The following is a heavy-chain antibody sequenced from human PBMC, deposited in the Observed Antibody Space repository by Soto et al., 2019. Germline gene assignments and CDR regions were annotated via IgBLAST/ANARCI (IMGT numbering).Heavy chain of an antibody. D-gene: IGHD2-2*03. CDR3: ARSAIAGYCSSTSCTDPYYYMDV. V-gene: IGHV1-2*04. CDR1: GYTFTSYA. Sequence: ASVKVSCKASGYTFTSYAMHWVRQAPGQRLEWMGWINANSGGTNYAQKFQGWVTMTRDTSISTAYMELSRLRSDDTAVYYCARSAIAGYCSSTSCTDPYYYMDVWGKGTTVTVSS. J-gene: IGHJ6*03. CDR2: INANSGGT.